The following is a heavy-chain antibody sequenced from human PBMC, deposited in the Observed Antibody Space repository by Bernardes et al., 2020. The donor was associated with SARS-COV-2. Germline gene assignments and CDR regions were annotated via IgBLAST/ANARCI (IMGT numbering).Heavy chain of an antibody. D-gene: IGHD1-26*01. V-gene: IGHV1-2*02. CDR1: GYTLSDYY. J-gene: IGHJ3*02. CDR3: ARDLDRLYSGSRTDAFDI. CDR2: INPHSGGP. Sequence: ASVTVSCKASGYTLSDYYMHWVRQAPGQGLEWMGWINPHSGGPNYAQKFQGRVTVTRDTSISTAYMELSRLTSDDTAVYYCARDLDRLYSGSRTDAFDIWGQGTMVTVSS.